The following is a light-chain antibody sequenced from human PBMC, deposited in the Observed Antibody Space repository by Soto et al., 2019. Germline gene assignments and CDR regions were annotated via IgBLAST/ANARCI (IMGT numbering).Light chain of an antibody. CDR2: GDY. J-gene: IGLJ2*01. V-gene: IGLV1-40*01. CDR3: QCYDSSLGGVL. Sequence: QSVLTQPPSVSGAPGQRVTISCTGSSSNIGTGYDVHWYQQLPGTAPRLLIYGDYNRPSGVPDRFSGSKSGTSASLAITGLQAEDEADYYCQCYDSSLGGVLFGGGTKLTVL. CDR1: SSNIGTGYD.